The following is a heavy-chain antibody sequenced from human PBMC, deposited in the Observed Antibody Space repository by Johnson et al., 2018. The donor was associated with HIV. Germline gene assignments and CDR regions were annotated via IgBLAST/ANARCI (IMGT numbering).Heavy chain of an antibody. CDR2: ISGTGGTT. Sequence: VQLVESGGGLIQPGGSLRLSCAASGFTFSSYAMSWVRQAPGKGLEWVSAISGTGGTTYYADSVKGRFTISRDNSKNMLFLQMNSLRAEDTAVYYCAKGGYSYGNAFDIWGQGTMVTVSS. D-gene: IGHD5-18*01. CDR1: GFTFSSYA. CDR3: AKGGYSYGNAFDI. V-gene: IGHV3-23*04. J-gene: IGHJ3*02.